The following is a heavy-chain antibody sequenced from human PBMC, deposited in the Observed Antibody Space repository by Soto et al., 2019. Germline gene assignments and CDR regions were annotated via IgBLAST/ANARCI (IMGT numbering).Heavy chain of an antibody. Sequence: GASVKVSCKASGGTFSSYAISWVRQAPGQGLEWMGGIIPIFGTANYAQKFQGRVTITADESTSTAYMELSSLRSEDTAVYYCARDVTPYCSGGSCYHNWFDPWGQGTLVTVSS. D-gene: IGHD2-15*01. CDR1: GGTFSSYA. V-gene: IGHV1-69*13. J-gene: IGHJ5*02. CDR2: IIPIFGTA. CDR3: ARDVTPYCSGGSCYHNWFDP.